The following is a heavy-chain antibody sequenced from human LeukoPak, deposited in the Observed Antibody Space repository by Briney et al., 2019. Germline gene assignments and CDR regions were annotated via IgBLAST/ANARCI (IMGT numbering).Heavy chain of an antibody. CDR3: ARTKLGYCSSTSCYGEVHDAFDI. D-gene: IGHD2-2*01. Sequence: ASVKVSCKASGYTFTGYYMRWVRQAPGQGLEWMGWINPNSGGTNYAQKFQGWVTMTRDTSISTAYMELSRLRSDDTAVYYCARTKLGYCSSTSCYGEVHDAFDIWGQGTMVTVSS. V-gene: IGHV1-2*04. CDR2: INPNSGGT. J-gene: IGHJ3*02. CDR1: GYTFTGYY.